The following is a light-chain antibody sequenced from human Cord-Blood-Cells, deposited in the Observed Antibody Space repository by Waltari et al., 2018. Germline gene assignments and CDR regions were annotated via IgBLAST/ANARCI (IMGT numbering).Light chain of an antibody. CDR1: QSISSY. V-gene: IGKV1-39*01. CDR3: QQSYSTPLT. J-gene: IGKJ4*01. Sequence: DIPMTTSTSSLSSSLGDRVTITCWASQSISSYLNWYQQKPEKAPKLLIYAASSLQRWVPSRFSGSGSGTDFTLTISSLQPEDFATYCCQQSYSTPLTFGGGTKVEIK. CDR2: AAS.